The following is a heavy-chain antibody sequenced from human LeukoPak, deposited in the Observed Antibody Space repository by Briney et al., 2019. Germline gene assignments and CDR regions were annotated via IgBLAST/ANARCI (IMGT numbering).Heavy chain of an antibody. J-gene: IGHJ6*03. CDR2: INPSGGST. V-gene: IGHV1-46*01. D-gene: IGHD3-3*01. CDR1: GYTFTSYY. CDR3: ARATIFGAPMDV. Sequence: GASVKVSCKASGYTFTSYYMHWVRQAPGQGLEWMGIINPSGGSTSYAQKFQGRVTITADKSTSTAYMELSSLRSEDTAVYYCARATIFGAPMDVWGKGTTVTVSS.